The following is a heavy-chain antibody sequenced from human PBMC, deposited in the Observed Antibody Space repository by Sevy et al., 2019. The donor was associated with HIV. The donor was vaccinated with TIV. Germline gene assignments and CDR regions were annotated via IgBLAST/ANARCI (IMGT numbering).Heavy chain of an antibody. CDR2: IRSKAYAGTA. CDR1: GFTFGDYA. CDR3: TRPLGGPGAFDI. D-gene: IGHD3-16*01. V-gene: IGHV3-49*03. Sequence: GGSLRLSCTASGFTFGDYAMSWFRQAPGKGLEWVGFIRSKAYAGTAEYAASEKGRFTISRDDSKSIAYLQMNSLKTEDTAVYYCTRPLGGPGAFDIWGQGTMVTVSS. J-gene: IGHJ3*02.